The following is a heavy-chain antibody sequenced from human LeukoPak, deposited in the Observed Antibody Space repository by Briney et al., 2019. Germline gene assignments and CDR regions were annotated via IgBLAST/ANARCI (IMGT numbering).Heavy chain of an antibody. Sequence: ASVKVSCKASGYTFTTYAMNWVRQAPGQGLEWMGWINTNTGNPTYAQGFTGRFVFFLDTSVSTAYLQISSLVPDDTAVYFCARGDWHHSGSYSYYYYIDVWGKGTTVTVCS. J-gene: IGHJ6*03. CDR1: GYTFTTYA. CDR3: ARGDWHHSGSYSYYYYIDV. CDR2: INTNTGNP. D-gene: IGHD1-26*01. V-gene: IGHV7-4-1*02.